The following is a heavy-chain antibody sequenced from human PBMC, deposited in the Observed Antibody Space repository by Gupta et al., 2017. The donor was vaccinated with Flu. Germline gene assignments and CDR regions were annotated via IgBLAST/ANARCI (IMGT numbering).Heavy chain of an antibody. J-gene: IGHJ4*02. V-gene: IGHV1-46*01. CDR3: ARDIARGGDY. Sequence: QVQLVQSGAEVKKPGTSVKVSCKASGYIFTTYYIHWVRRAPGQGLEWMGVIDPSGGGTTYAQKFQGRVTMTRDPSTRTVYMEMRSLRSEDTALYYCARDIARGGDYWGQGTPVTVSS. CDR1: GYIFTTYY. D-gene: IGHD3-10*01. CDR2: IDPSGGGT.